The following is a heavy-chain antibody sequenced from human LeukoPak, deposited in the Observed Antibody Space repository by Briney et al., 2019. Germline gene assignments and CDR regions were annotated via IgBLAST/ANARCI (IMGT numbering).Heavy chain of an antibody. Sequence: SGTLSLTCDVSGGSIMTTNWWSWVRQPPNKGLEWIGEVHLSGATNYNPSLESRVTMSIDTSKNHLSLELTSVTAADTAMYYCARVRVVVVIVGMDVWGQGTTVTVSS. V-gene: IGHV4-4*02. J-gene: IGHJ6*02. CDR3: ARVRVVVVIVGMDV. CDR2: VHLSGAT. CDR1: GGSIMTTNW. D-gene: IGHD3-22*01.